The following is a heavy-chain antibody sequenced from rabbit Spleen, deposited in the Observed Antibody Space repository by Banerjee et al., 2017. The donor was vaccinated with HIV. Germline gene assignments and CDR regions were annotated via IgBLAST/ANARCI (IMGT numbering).Heavy chain of an antibody. CDR3: ARDKELAIWGYEFDL. J-gene: IGHJ6*01. V-gene: IGHV1S45*01. D-gene: IGHD3-1*01. Sequence: EQLEESGGGLVKPEGSLTLTCKASGVSFSDKDVMCWVRQAPGKGLEWIACINIVTGKAVYATWAKGRFIMSRASSTTVDLKMTSLTAADTATYFCARDKELAIWGYEFDLWGPGTLVTV. CDR1: GVSFSDKDV. CDR2: INIVTGKA.